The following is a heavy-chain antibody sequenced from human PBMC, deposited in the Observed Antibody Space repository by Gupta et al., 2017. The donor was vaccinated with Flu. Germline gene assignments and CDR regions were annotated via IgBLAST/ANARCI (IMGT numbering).Heavy chain of an antibody. CDR2: ISSSSSYI. CDR1: GFTFSSSS. CDR3: ARDARVDSSGYYFY. V-gene: IGHV3-21*01. D-gene: IGHD3-22*01. Sequence: EVQLVESGGGLVKPGGSLRLSCAASGFTFSSSSMNWVRQAPGKGLEWVSSISSSSSYIYYADSVKGRFTIPRDNAKNSLYLQMNSLRAEDTAVYYCARDARVDSSGYYFYWGQGTLVTVSS. J-gene: IGHJ4*02.